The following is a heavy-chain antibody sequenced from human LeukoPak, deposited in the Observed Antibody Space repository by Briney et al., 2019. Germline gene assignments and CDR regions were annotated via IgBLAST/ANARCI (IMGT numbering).Heavy chain of an antibody. CDR1: GGSISGSNW. CDR3: ASGSPFYGMDF. CDR2: IYHSGST. D-gene: IGHD6-25*01. Sequence: SETLSLTCAVSGGSISGSNWWSWVRQSPGKGLEWIGEIYHSGSTNYNPSLKSRITISVDKSKNLFSLKLDSVTAADTAVYYCASGSPFYGMDFWGQGTTVTVSS. J-gene: IGHJ6*02. V-gene: IGHV4-4*02.